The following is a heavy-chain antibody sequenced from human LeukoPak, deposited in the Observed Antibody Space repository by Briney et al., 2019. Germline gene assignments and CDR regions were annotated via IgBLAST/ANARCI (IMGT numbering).Heavy chain of an antibody. CDR3: ARGNGQWLSEY. D-gene: IGHD5-24*01. Sequence: ASVKVSCKASGYTFASYGIIWVRQAPGQGLEWMGRISAYNGNTNYAQKMLGRVTMTTDTTTSTAYMELRSLTSDDTAVYYCARGNGQWLSEYWGQGTLLIVSS. V-gene: IGHV1-18*01. CDR2: ISAYNGNT. CDR1: GYTFASYG. J-gene: IGHJ4*02.